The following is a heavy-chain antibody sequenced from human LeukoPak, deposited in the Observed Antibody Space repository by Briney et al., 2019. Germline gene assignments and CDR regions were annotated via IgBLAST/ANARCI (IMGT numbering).Heavy chain of an antibody. CDR3: TTVVTGLNYYYYYGMDV. CDR1: GFTFSNAW. J-gene: IGHJ6*02. V-gene: IGHV3-15*01. Sequence: PGGSLRLSCAASGFTFSNAWMSWVRQAPGKGLEWVGRIKSKTDGGTTDYAAPVKGRFTISRDDSKNTLYLQMNSLKTEDTAVYYCTTVVTGLNYYYYYGMDVWGQGTTVTVSS. D-gene: IGHD3/OR15-3a*01. CDR2: IKSKTDGGTT.